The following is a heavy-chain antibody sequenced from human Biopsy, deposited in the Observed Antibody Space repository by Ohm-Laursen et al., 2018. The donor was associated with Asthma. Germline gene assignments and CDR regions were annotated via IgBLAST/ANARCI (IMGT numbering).Heavy chain of an antibody. D-gene: IGHD2-2*01. CDR1: GGTFNAYA. CDR3: ARKAGSCISRTCYSLVF. V-gene: IGHV1-69*13. CDR2: NNSVFGTT. J-gene: IGHJ4*02. Sequence: GASVKVSCKSLGGTFNAYAIRWVRQAPGQGLEWMGGNNSVFGTTNYSQKFQDRVTITADDSTSTVYMELSSLRSEDTAVYYCARKAGSCISRTCYSLVFWGQGTLVPVSS.